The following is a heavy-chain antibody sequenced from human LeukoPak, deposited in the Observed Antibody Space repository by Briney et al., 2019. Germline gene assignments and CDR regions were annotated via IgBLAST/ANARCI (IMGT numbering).Heavy chain of an antibody. CDR2: IYYSGST. V-gene: IGHV4-39*01. CDR3: ARQYGGEIDY. D-gene: IGHD4-23*01. Sequence: SETLSLTCTVSGCSISSSSYYWVWIRQPPGKGLEWIGSIYYSGSTYYNPPLKSRVTISVDTSKNQFFLKLSSVTAVDTAVYYCARQYGGEIDYWGQGTLVTVSS. J-gene: IGHJ4*02. CDR1: GCSISSSSYY.